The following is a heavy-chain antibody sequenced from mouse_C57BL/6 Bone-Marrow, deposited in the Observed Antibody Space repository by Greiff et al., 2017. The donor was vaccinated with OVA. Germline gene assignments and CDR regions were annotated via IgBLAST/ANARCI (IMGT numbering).Heavy chain of an antibody. CDR2: IDPETGGT. CDR3: TRRRDGP. D-gene: IGHD2-3*01. CDR1: GYTFTDYE. V-gene: IGHV1-15*01. Sequence: QVQLKQSGAELVRPGASVTLSCKASGYTFTDYEMHWVKQTPGQGLEWIGAIDPETGGTAYNQKFKGKAILTADKSSSTAYMELRSLTSEDSAVYYCTRRRDGPWGQGTSVTVSS. J-gene: IGHJ4*01.